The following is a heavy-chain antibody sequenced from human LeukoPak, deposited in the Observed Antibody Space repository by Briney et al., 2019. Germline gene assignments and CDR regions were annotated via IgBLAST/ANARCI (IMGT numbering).Heavy chain of an antibody. CDR1: GGSISSSSYY. CDR2: IYYNGST. D-gene: IGHD2-2*01. Sequence: PSETLFLTCTVSGGSISSSSYYWGWIRQPPGKGLEWIGSIYYNGSTYYNPSLKSRVTISVDTSKNQFSLKLSSVTAADTAVYYCARHGRIYCSSTSCYDAFDIWGQGTMVTVSS. V-gene: IGHV4-39*01. CDR3: ARHGRIYCSSTSCYDAFDI. J-gene: IGHJ3*02.